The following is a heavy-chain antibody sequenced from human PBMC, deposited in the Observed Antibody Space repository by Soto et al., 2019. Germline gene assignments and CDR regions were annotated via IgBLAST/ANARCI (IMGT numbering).Heavy chain of an antibody. CDR3: TTGPRLLDGTSD. CDR1: GFTFSDDW. V-gene: IGHV3-15*01. CDR2: IKSKTAGGTI. Sequence: HLVESGGGLVQPGGSLRLSCAASGFTFSDDWLNWVRQAPQKGLEWVGRIKSKTAGGTIDYAAPVKGRFTISRDDSKNMLYLQMSSLKTEDTAVYYCTTGPRLLDGTSDWGQGTLVTVSS. D-gene: IGHD1-26*01. J-gene: IGHJ4*02.